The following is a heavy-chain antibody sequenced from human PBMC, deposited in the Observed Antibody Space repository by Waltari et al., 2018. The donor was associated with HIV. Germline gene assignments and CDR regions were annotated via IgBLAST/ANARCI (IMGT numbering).Heavy chain of an antibody. CDR3: AGMYYDFLTGYLNWFDP. CDR2: INPKSGGT. Sequence: QVQLVQSGAEVKRPGASVKVSCKASGYTFTGYYIQWVRQAPGQGLEWMGRINPKSGGTNYAQKFQGRVTMTSDTSIGTAYMELRSLRSDDTAVYYCAGMYYDFLTGYLNWFDPWGQGTLVTVSS. J-gene: IGHJ5*02. D-gene: IGHD3-9*01. CDR1: GYTFTGYY. V-gene: IGHV1-2*06.